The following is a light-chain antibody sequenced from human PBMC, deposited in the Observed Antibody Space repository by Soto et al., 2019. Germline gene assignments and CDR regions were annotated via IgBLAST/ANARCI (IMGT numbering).Light chain of an antibody. CDR1: SSDVGGYNY. V-gene: IGLV2-8*01. CDR2: EVS. CDR3: SSYAGSKVYV. J-gene: IGLJ1*01. Sequence: QSVLTQPPSASGSPGQSVTISCTGTSSDVGGYNYVSWYQQHPGKAPKLMIYEVSKRPSGVPDRFSGSKSGNTASLTVSGLQAEDEADYYCSSYAGSKVYVFGTGTKVT.